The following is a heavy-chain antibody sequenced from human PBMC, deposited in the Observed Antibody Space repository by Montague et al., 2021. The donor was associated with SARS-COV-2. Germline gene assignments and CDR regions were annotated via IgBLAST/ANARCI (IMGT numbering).Heavy chain of an antibody. CDR1: GFTFSSYS. V-gene: IGHV3-21*01. CDR3: ARDMYYDILTGYYTY. Sequence: SLRLSCAASGFTFSSYSMNWVRQAPGKGLEWVSSISSSSSYIYYADSVKVRFTISRDNAKNSLYLQMNSLRAEDTAVYYCARDMYYDILTGYYTYWGQGTLVTVSS. D-gene: IGHD3-9*01. CDR2: ISSSSSYI. J-gene: IGHJ4*02.